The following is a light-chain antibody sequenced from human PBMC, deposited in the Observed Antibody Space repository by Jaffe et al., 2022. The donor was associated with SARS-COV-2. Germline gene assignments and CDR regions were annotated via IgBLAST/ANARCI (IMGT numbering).Light chain of an antibody. CDR2: DAS. J-gene: IGKJ4*01. V-gene: IGKV3-11*01. CDR3: QQRRNWPLT. Sequence: EIVLTQSPATLSLSPGERATLSCRASQSIDTYLAWYQQKPGQAPRLLIYDASNRATGIPARFSGSGSATDFALTISSLEPEDFAVYYCQQRRNWPLTFGGGTKVEIK. CDR1: QSIDTY.